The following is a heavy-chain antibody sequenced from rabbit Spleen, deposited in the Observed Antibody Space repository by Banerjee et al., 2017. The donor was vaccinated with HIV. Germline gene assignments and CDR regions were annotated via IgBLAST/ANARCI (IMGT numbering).Heavy chain of an antibody. Sequence: QEQVEESGGGLVKPEGPLTLTCKASGVFLNDKDVMCWGRQAPGKGLGWIAYIDTSDGATEYASWVNGRVPISRDNAQTTVDLKMTSLTAADAATYFCARAVVPWLSVTRLDLWGPGTLVTVS. CDR2: IDTSDGAT. J-gene: IGHJ3*01. CDR3: ARAVVPWLSVTRLDL. CDR1: GVFLNDKDV. D-gene: IGHD3-1*01. V-gene: IGHV1S43*01.